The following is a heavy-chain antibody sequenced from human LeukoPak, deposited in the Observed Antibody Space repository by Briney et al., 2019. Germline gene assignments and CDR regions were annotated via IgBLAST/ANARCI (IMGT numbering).Heavy chain of an antibody. CDR2: IASKTDGGTT. CDR3: TTGIRGD. V-gene: IGHV3-15*04. CDR1: GLTVTNAW. Sequence: RPGGSLRLFCAASGLTVTNAWMNWVRQAPGKGLEWVGRIASKTDGGTTDYAAPVKGRFTISRDDSKNTLFLQMNSLKTEDTAVYYCTTGIRGDCGQGTLVTVSS. J-gene: IGHJ4*02.